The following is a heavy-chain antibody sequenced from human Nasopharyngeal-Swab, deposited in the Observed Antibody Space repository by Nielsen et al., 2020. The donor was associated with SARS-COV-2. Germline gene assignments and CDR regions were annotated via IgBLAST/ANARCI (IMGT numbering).Heavy chain of an antibody. J-gene: IGHJ4*02. Sequence: LTGAASGFTFSSYSMNWVRQAPGKGLEWVSSISSSSSYIYDADAVKGRFTISRDNAKNSLYLQMNSLRAEDTAVYYCARHLPLRFLEWLFPDYFDYWGQGTLVTVSS. CDR3: ARHLPLRFLEWLFPDYFDY. CDR1: GFTFSSYS. V-gene: IGHV3-21*01. CDR2: ISSSSSYI. D-gene: IGHD3-3*01.